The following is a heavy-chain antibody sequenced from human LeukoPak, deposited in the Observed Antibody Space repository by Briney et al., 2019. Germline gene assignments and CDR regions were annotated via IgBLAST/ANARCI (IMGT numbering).Heavy chain of an antibody. D-gene: IGHD2-2*01. CDR3: ARRGVPAARALYMDV. V-gene: IGHV3-48*04. Sequence: GGSLRLSCAASGFTFSSYSMNWVRQAPGKGLEWVSYISSSSSTIYYADSVKGQFTISRDNAKNSLYLQMNSLRAEDTAVYYCARRGVPAARALYMDVWGKGTTVTVSS. CDR1: GFTFSSYS. CDR2: ISSSSSTI. J-gene: IGHJ6*03.